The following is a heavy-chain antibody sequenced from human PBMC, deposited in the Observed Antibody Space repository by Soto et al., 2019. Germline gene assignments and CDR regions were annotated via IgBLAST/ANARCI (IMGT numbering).Heavy chain of an antibody. CDR3: ARDSSGWSYFDY. CDR2: ISYDGSNK. D-gene: IGHD6-19*01. Sequence: GGSLRLSCAASGFTFSSYAMHWVRQAPGKGLEWVAVISYDGSNKYYADSVKGRFTISRDNSKNTLYLQMNSLRAEDTAVYYCARDSSGWSYFDYWGQGTLVTVS. J-gene: IGHJ4*02. V-gene: IGHV3-30-3*01. CDR1: GFTFSSYA.